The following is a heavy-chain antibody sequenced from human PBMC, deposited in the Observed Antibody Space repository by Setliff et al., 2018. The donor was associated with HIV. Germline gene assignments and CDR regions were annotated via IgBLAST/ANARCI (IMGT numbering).Heavy chain of an antibody. CDR2: ISYSGNT. J-gene: IGHJ4*02. V-gene: IGHV4-39*07. CDR1: GGSINSRSYY. Sequence: SETLSLTCTVSGGSINSRSYYWGWFRQPPGKGLEWIGSISYSGNTYYNPSLKSRVTISVDTSKNQFSLKLTSVTAADTAVYYCARDQRAWTTVTTDYWGQGTLVTVSS. CDR3: ARDQRAWTTVTTDY. D-gene: IGHD4-17*01.